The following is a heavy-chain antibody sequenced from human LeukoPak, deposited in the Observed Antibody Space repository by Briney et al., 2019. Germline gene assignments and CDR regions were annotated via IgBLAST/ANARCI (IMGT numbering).Heavy chain of an antibody. Sequence: PWGSLRLSCAASGFTFSTYAMHWVRQAPGKGLEWVAVISYDGSSKYYADSVKGRFTISRDNSKNTLYLQMNSLRAEGTAVYYCARALGIEYSSSHDAFDIWGQGTMVTVSS. CDR2: ISYDGSSK. CDR1: GFTFSTYA. CDR3: ARALGIEYSSSHDAFDI. D-gene: IGHD6-6*01. J-gene: IGHJ3*02. V-gene: IGHV3-30*04.